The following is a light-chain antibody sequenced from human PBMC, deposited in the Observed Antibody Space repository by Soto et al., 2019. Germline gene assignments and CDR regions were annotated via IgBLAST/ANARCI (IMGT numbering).Light chain of an antibody. V-gene: IGKV1-5*01. CDR3: HQYNSYSPT. CDR1: QSVSSW. Sequence: DIQMTQSPSTLSASVGDRVTITCRASQSVSSWLAWYQQRPGKAPKLLIYDASSLESGVPSRFSGSGSGTELTLTISSLQPDDFATYYCHQYNSYSPTFGQGTKLEIK. J-gene: IGKJ2*01. CDR2: DAS.